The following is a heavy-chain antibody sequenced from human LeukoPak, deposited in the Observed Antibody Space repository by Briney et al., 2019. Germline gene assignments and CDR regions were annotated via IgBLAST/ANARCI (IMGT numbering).Heavy chain of an antibody. J-gene: IGHJ4*02. CDR1: GFTFSRYS. CDR3: ARVYSGSYCADY. V-gene: IGHV3-21*01. CDR2: ISSSSTYI. Sequence: GSLRLSCAASGFTFSRYSMNWGRQAPGKGLEWVASISSSSTYIYYADSVKVRFTISRDNAKNSLSLQMNNMTAEDMAVYYCARVYSGSYCADYWGQGTLVTVSS. D-gene: IGHD1-26*01.